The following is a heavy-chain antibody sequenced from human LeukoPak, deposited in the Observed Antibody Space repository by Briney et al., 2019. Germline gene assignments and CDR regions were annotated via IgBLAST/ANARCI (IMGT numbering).Heavy chain of an antibody. CDR3: AREIPRNYFDY. Sequence: SETLSLTCTVSGGSISSYYWSWIRQPPGKGLEWIGYIYYSGSTNYNPSLKSRVTISVDRSKNQFSLKLSSVTAADTAVYYCAREIPRNYFDYWGQGTLVTVSS. V-gene: IGHV4-59*12. CDR1: GGSISSYY. CDR2: IYYSGST. J-gene: IGHJ4*02.